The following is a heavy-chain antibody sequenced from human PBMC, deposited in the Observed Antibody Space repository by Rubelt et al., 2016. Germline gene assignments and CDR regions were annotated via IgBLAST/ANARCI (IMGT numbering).Heavy chain of an antibody. D-gene: IGHD6-19*01. Sequence: GPGKGLEWVSYISISSYTIYYADSVKGRFTISRDNAKNSLYLQMNSLRDEDTAVYYCARAVAVAGRDWFDPWGQGTLVTVSS. J-gene: IGHJ5*02. CDR2: ISISSYTI. V-gene: IGHV3-48*02. CDR3: ARAVAVAGRDWFDP.